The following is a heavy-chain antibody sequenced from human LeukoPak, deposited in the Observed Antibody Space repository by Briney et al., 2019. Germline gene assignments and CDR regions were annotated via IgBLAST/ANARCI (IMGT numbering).Heavy chain of an antibody. Sequence: GGSLKLSCAASGFTFRSYSMNWVRQAPGKGLEWVSSISSSSTYIYYADSVKGRFIISRDNAKNSLYLQMNSLRAEDTAVYYCARAASGGLLGDSWGQGTLVTVSS. J-gene: IGHJ4*02. D-gene: IGHD3-16*02. V-gene: IGHV3-21*01. CDR3: ARAASGGLLGDS. CDR1: GFTFRSYS. CDR2: ISSSSTYI.